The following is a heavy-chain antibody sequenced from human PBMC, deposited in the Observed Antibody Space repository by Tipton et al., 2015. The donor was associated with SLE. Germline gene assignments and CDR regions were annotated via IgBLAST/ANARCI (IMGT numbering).Heavy chain of an antibody. D-gene: IGHD1-26*01. V-gene: IGHV3-74*01. CDR3: ARGERFRENHNYGMDV. J-gene: IGHJ6*02. CDR1: GFTFSRYW. Sequence: SLRLSCAASGFTFSRYWMHWVRQAPGKGLVWVSRITSDGSSRGYADSVRGRFTVSRDNAKNTVYLQMNSLRAEDTAVYYCARGERFRENHNYGMDVWGQGTTVTVSS. CDR2: ITSDGSSR.